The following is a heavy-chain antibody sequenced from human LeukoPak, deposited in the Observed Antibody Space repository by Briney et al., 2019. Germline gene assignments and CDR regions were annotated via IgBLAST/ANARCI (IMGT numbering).Heavy chain of an antibody. V-gene: IGHV4-4*07. CDR2: IYTSGST. CDR3: ASGASDELMTYYFDY. D-gene: IGHD4/OR15-4a*01. Sequence: SETLSLTCTVSGGSISSYYWSWIRQPAGKGLGWIGRIYTSGSTNYNPSLKSRVTMSVDTSKNQFSLKLSSVTAADTAVYYCASGASDELMTYYFDYWGQGTLVTVSS. CDR1: GGSISSYY. J-gene: IGHJ4*02.